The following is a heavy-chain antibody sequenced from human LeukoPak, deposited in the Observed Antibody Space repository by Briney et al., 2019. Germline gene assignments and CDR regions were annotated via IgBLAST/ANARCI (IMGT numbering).Heavy chain of an antibody. D-gene: IGHD2-2*03. J-gene: IGHJ6*03. V-gene: IGHV1-2*02. CDR2: INPNSGGT. Sequence: ASVKVSCKASGYTFTGYYMHWVRQAPGQGLEWMGWINPNSGGTNYAQKFQGRVTMTRDTSISTAYMELSRLRSDGTAVYYCARDPGYCSSTSCYHYYYYYYMDVWGKGTTVTVSS. CDR1: GYTFTGYY. CDR3: ARDPGYCSSTSCYHYYYYYYMDV.